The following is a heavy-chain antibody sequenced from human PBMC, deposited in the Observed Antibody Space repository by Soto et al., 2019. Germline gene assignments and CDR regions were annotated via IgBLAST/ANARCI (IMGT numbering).Heavy chain of an antibody. CDR1: GYSFSTYW. D-gene: IGHD1-26*01. J-gene: IGHJ3*02. CDR3: ARPYSGGPNDPFDI. V-gene: IGHV5-51*01. CDR2: IYPGDSHA. Sequence: PGESLKISCTGSGYSFSTYWIAWVRQMPGKGLEWMGIIYPGDSHAIYSPSFQGQVTMSADKSISTAYLQWSSLKASDTAMYYCARPYSGGPNDPFDIWGQGTMVTVSS.